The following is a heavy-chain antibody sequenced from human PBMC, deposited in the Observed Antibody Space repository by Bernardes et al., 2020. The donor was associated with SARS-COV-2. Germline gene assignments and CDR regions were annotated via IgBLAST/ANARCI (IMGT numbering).Heavy chain of an antibody. V-gene: IGHV4-34*01. Sequence: SETLSLTCAVYGGSFSGYYWSWIRQPPGKGLEWIGEINHSGSTNYNPSLKSRVTISVDTSKNQFSLKLSSVTAADTAVYYCARVGLGRYFDWLLFEDYWGQGTLVTVSS. J-gene: IGHJ4*02. CDR2: INHSGST. CDR3: ARVGLGRYFDWLLFEDY. CDR1: GGSFSGYY. D-gene: IGHD3-9*01.